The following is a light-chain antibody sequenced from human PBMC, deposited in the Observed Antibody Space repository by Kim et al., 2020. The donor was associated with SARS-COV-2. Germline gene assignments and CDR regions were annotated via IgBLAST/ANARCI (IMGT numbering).Light chain of an antibody. CDR3: HQYDGSPWT. V-gene: IGKV3-20*01. Sequence: CPGETATLSCRASQSVTSPYLAWYQHKPGQAPRLLIYGASSRATGIPDRFSGSGSGTEFTLTISRLEPEDFAVYFCHQYDGSPWTFGQGTKVDIK. CDR2: GAS. CDR1: QSVTSPY. J-gene: IGKJ1*01.